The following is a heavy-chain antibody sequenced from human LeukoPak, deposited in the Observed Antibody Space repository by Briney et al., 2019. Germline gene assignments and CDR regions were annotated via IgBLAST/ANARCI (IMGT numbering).Heavy chain of an antibody. CDR1: GFTFSSYA. J-gene: IGHJ4*02. V-gene: IGHV3-23*01. Sequence: GGSLRLSCAASGFTFSSYAMSWVRQAPGKGLEWVSAISSSGGSTYYADSVKGRFTISRDNSKNTLYLQMNSLRAEDTAVYYCAKVWDTYYYDSSGSFNYWGQGTLVTVSS. CDR2: ISSSGGST. D-gene: IGHD3-22*01. CDR3: AKVWDTYYYDSSGSFNY.